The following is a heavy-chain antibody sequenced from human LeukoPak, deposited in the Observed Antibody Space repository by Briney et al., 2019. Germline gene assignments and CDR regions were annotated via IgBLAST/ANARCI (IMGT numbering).Heavy chain of an antibody. D-gene: IGHD4-17*01. V-gene: IGHV3-7*01. Sequence: GGSLRLSCAASGFTFRSYWMSWVRQAPGKGLEWVANIKQDGSEKYYVDSVKGRFTISRDNAKNSLYLQMNSLRAEDTAVYYCAREYGDYLDYWGQGTLVTVSS. CDR1: GFTFRSYW. CDR3: AREYGDYLDY. J-gene: IGHJ4*02. CDR2: IKQDGSEK.